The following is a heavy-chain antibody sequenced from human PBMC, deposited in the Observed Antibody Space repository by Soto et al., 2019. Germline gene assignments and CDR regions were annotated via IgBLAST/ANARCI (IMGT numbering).Heavy chain of an antibody. D-gene: IGHD1-26*01. V-gene: IGHV3-73*01. CDR2: IRSKANSYAT. J-gene: IGHJ6*02. CDR3: GGGSGSYYYYYGMDV. CDR1: GFTFSGSA. Sequence: PVGSLRLSCAASGFTFSGSAMHWVRQASGKGLEWVGRIRSKANSYATAYAASVKGRFTISRDDSKNTAYLQMNSLKTEDTAVYYCGGGSGSYYYYYGMDVWGQGTTVTVSS.